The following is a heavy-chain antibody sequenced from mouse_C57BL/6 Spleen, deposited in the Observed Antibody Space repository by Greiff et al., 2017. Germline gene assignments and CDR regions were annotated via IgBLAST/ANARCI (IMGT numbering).Heavy chain of an antibody. CDR2: IYPRSGNT. CDR1: GYTFTSSG. CDR3: AKNYDYEDAMDY. D-gene: IGHD2-4*01. Sequence: VKLMESGAELARPGASVKLSCKASGYTFTSSGISWVKQRTGQGLEWIGEIYPRSGNTYYNEKFKGKATLTADKSSSTAYMELRSLTSEDSAVYFCAKNYDYEDAMDYWGQGTSVTVSS. J-gene: IGHJ4*01. V-gene: IGHV1-81*01.